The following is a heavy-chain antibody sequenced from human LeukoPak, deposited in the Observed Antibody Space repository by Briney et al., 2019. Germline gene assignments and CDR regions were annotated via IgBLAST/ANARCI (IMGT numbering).Heavy chain of an antibody. CDR3: AIHYTEDIVVGPAASPETRNNWFDP. CDR1: AYSISSGYY. Sequence: SETLSLTCTVSAYSISSGYYWGWIRQPPGKGLEWIGSIYHSGRTYYNPSLKRRVTISVDTSKNQFSLKLRSVTAADTALYYCAIHYTEDIVVGPAASPETRNNWFDPWGQGTLVTVSS. J-gene: IGHJ5*02. V-gene: IGHV4-38-2*02. CDR2: IYHSGRT. D-gene: IGHD2-2*01.